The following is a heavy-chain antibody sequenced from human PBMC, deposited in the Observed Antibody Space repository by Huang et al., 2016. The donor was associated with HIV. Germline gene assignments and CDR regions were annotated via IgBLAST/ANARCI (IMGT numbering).Heavy chain of an antibody. J-gene: IGHJ4*02. V-gene: IGHV4-39*01. D-gene: IGHD4-17*01. CDR2: IYYTGST. Sequence: QLRLQESGPGLVKPSETLSLPCIVSGASISSNNHYWSWIRQPPGKGLEWIGTIYYTGSTYRDPSRDSRVTISADTSKNQFSLRLSSVTAADTAMYYCARHPVNDHGDYRTFFDYWGQGTLVTVSS. CDR1: GASISSNNHY. CDR3: ARHPVNDHGDYRTFFDY.